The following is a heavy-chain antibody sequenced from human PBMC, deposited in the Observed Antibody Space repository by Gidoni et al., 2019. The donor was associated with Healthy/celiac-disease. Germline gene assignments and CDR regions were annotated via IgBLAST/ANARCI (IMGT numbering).Heavy chain of an antibody. CDR1: GGSFSGYY. J-gene: IGHJ5*02. V-gene: IGHV4-34*01. CDR3: ARAAPGEAVNWFDP. CDR2: INHSGST. D-gene: IGHD4-17*01. Sequence: QVQLQQWRAALLKPSETLSLTCAVYGGSFSGYYWSWIRQPPGKGLEWIGEINHSGSTNYNQSLKSRVTISVDTSKNQFSLKLSSVTAADTAVYYCARAAPGEAVNWFDPWGQGTLVTVSS.